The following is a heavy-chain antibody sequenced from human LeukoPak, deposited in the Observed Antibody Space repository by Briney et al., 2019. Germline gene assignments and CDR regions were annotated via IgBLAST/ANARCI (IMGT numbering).Heavy chain of an antibody. J-gene: IGHJ6*02. CDR3: AREGPDSTFCGMDV. D-gene: IGHD6-13*01. V-gene: IGHV4-4*02. CDR2: IYDSGTM. Sequence: PSETLSLTCAVSGGSISSSKWWSWVRQPPGKGLEWIGEIYDSGTMKYNPSLKSRVTISVDKSENQFSLKLSSVTAADTAVYYCAREGPDSTFCGMDVWGQGTTVTVSS. CDR1: GGSISSSKW.